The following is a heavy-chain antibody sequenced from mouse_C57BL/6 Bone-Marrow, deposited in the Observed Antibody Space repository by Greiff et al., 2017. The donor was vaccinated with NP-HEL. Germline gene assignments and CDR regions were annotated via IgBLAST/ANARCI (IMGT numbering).Heavy chain of an antibody. CDR1: GYTFTDYY. J-gene: IGHJ3*01. D-gene: IGHD2-5*01. Sequence: VQLQQSGAELVRPGASVKLSCKASGYTFTDYYINWVKQRPGQGLEWIARIYPGSGNTYYNEKFKGKATLTAEKSSSTAYMQLSSLTSEDSAVYFCARGNSNYFPAWFAYWGQGTLVTVSA. V-gene: IGHV1-76*01. CDR2: IYPGSGNT. CDR3: ARGNSNYFPAWFAY.